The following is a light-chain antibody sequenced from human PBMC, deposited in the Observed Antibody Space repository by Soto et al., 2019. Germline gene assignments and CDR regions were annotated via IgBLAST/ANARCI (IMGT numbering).Light chain of an antibody. CDR3: QSYDSRLSGSV. CDR1: SSNIGAGYD. Sequence: QSVLTQPPSVSGAPGKRFTISCTGSSSNIGAGYDVHWYQQLPGTAPKLLMYDNSNRPSGVADRFSGFKSGTSASLAITGLQAEDEADYYCQSYDSRLSGSVFGGGTKLTVL. CDR2: DNS. V-gene: IGLV1-40*01. J-gene: IGLJ2*01.